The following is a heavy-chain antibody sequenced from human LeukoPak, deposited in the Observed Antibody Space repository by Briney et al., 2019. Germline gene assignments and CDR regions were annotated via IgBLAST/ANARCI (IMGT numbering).Heavy chain of an antibody. J-gene: IGHJ6*03. D-gene: IGHD1-14*01. CDR1: GFTFSSYN. V-gene: IGHV3-48*01. Sequence: PGGSPRLSCAASGFTFSSYNMNWVRQAPGKGLEWVSYISSSSSIIYYADSVKGRFTISRANANNSLYLQMNSLRAEDTAVYYCAREDRFSDSSLYYYYYMDVWGKGTTVTVSS. CDR2: ISSSSSII. CDR3: AREDRFSDSSLYYYYYMDV.